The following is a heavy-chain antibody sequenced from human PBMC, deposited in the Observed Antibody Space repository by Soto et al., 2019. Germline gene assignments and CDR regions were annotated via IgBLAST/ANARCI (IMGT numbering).Heavy chain of an antibody. CDR3: VKDFQVGEYGGIRFSFPGMEF. D-gene: IGHD3-3*01. J-gene: IGHJ6*01. Sequence: GKGLEWVSTISKSGCSKYYADCVRGRFAVSRDNSRNTLHLQMKSLSAADTALYYCVKDFQVGEYGGIRFSFPGMEFRGQGSSVLVSS. V-gene: IGHV3-23*01. CDR2: ISKSGCSK.